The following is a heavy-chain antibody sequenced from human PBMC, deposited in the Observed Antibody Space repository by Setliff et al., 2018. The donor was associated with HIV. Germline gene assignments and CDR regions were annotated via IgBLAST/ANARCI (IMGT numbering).Heavy chain of an antibody. V-gene: IGHV4-4*07. D-gene: IGHD2-15*01. J-gene: IGHJ4*02. CDR2: TYKGGIT. CDR1: GSTSGVYY. Sequence: SETLSLTCTVSGSTSGVYYWTWIRHSAGKGLEWLGHTYKGGITNYNPSLKSRVSISSDAFKKQFSLRLTSVTAADTAVYYCARGQDILEPSGPFDYWGQGTLVTVSS. CDR3: ARGQDILEPSGPFDY.